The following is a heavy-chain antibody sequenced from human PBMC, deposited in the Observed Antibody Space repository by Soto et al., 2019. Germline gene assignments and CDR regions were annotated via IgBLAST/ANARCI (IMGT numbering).Heavy chain of an antibody. V-gene: IGHV3-33*01. D-gene: IGHD3-10*01. J-gene: IGHJ1*01. Sequence: QVQLVESGGAVVQPGRSLRLSCVASGFVFSGSGMHWVRQAPGKGLEWVAVIWYDGSRKYHADSVRGRFTISRDDSKNTLYLQMNSLRVDDTGVYYCARDDTGVRPRPGAYWGQGTVVTVSS. CDR3: ARDDTGVRPRPGAY. CDR1: GFVFSGSG. CDR2: IWYDGSRK.